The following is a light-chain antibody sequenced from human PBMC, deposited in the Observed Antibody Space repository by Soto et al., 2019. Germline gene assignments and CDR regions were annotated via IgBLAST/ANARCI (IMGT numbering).Light chain of an antibody. V-gene: IGKV3-15*01. CDR3: QQYNNWPPNT. CDR2: GVS. J-gene: IGKJ2*01. Sequence: ETVMTQSPATLSVSPGERATLSCRASQSVGSNLAWYQQRPGQAPRLLIYGVSTRATGIPARFSGSGSGTEFTLSISSLQSEDFAVYYCQQYNNWPPNTFGQGPKLEIK. CDR1: QSVGSN.